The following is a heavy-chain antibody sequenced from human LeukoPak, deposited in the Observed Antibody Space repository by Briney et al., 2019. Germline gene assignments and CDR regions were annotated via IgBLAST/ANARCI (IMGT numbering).Heavy chain of an antibody. D-gene: IGHD3-22*01. CDR2: ISSSSSYI. CDR3: ARDSGSGYSDY. J-gene: IGHJ4*02. CDR1: GFTFSSYS. V-gene: IGHV3-21*01. Sequence: PGGSPRLSCAASGFTFSSYSMNWVRQAPGKGLEWVSSISSSSSYIYYADSVKGRFTISRDNAKNSLYLQMNSLRAEDTAVYYCARDSGSGYSDYWGQGTLVTVSS.